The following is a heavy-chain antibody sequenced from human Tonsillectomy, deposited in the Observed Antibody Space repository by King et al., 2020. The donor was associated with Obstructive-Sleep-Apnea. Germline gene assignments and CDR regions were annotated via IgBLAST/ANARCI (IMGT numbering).Heavy chain of an antibody. CDR3: ARQWSFPLPGDAFDI. J-gene: IGHJ3*02. V-gene: IGHV5-51*01. D-gene: IGHD2-15*01. Sequence: VQLVESGAEVKKPGESLKISCKGSGYSFTSYWIGWVRQMPGKGLEWMGIIYPGDSDTRYSPSFQGQVTISADKSISTAYLQWSSLKASDTAMYYCARQWSFPLPGDAFDIWGQGTMVTVSS. CDR2: IYPGDSDT. CDR1: GYSFTSYW.